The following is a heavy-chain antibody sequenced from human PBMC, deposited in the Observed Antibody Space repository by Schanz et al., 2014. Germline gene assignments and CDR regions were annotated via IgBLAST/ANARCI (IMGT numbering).Heavy chain of an antibody. Sequence: VQLVESGGSVVQPGRSLRLSCAGSGFSFSDYGMHWVRQAPGKGLEWVSAISGSGSTTDYADSVKGRFTISRDNSKNMVFLQMNSLRAEDTALYYCASERGYSYGYGAFDIWGQGTMVTVSS. CDR3: ASERGYSYGYGAFDI. D-gene: IGHD5-18*01. CDR2: ISGSGSTT. J-gene: IGHJ3*02. CDR1: GFSFSDYG. V-gene: IGHV3-23*04.